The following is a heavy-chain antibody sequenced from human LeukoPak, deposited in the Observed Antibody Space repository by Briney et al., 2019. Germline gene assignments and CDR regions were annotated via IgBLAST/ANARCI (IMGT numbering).Heavy chain of an antibody. D-gene: IGHD4-11*01. V-gene: IGHV3-23*01. Sequence: GGSLRLSCAASGFTFSSFAMDWVRQAPGKGLEWVSAIGGSGDHTYYADSVKGRFTISRDNSKTTLFLQMNSLRAEDTAVYYCAKDLHDYGNYVGWFDSWGPGTLVTVSS. CDR3: AKDLHDYGNYVGWFDS. CDR2: IGGSGDHT. CDR1: GFTFSSFA. J-gene: IGHJ5*01.